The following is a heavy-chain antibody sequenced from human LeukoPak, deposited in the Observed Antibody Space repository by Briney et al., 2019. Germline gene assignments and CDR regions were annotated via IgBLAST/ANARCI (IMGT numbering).Heavy chain of an antibody. D-gene: IGHD3-10*01. V-gene: IGHV3-23*01. J-gene: IGHJ4*02. Sequence: GGSLRLSCAASGFTFSSYAMSWVRQAPGKGLEWVSAISGSGGSTYYADSVEGRFTISRDNSKNTLYLQMNSLRAEDTAVYYCANLGSYYNKFDYWGQGTLVTVSS. CDR2: ISGSGGST. CDR1: GFTFSSYA. CDR3: ANLGSYYNKFDY.